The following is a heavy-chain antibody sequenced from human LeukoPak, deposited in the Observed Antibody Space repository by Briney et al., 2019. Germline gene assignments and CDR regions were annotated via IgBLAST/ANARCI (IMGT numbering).Heavy chain of an antibody. CDR3: ARGGTGSSFDY. Sequence: AGGSLRLSCVASTFTVSNSYMSWVRQAPEKGLEWVSLLYTGGTTTYADSVRGRFTISRDNSQNTLYLQMNSLSAEDTAVYYCARGGTGSSFDYWGQGALVTVSS. D-gene: IGHD3-16*01. CDR2: LYTGGTT. J-gene: IGHJ4*02. CDR1: TFTVSNSY. V-gene: IGHV3-66*01.